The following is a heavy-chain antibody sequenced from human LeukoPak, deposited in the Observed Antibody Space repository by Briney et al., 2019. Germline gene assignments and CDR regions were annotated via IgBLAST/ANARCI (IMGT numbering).Heavy chain of an antibody. J-gene: IGHJ6*02. D-gene: IGHD5-18*01. CDR1: GYTFTAYY. Sequence: ASVKVSCKASGYTFTAYYMHWVRQAPGQGLEWMGWIHPNSGGTNYAQRFQGRVTMTRDTSISTAYMELSRLRSDDTAVYYCARHRGYSSDAMDVWGQGTTVTVSS. V-gene: IGHV1-2*02. CDR3: ARHRGYSSDAMDV. CDR2: IHPNSGGT.